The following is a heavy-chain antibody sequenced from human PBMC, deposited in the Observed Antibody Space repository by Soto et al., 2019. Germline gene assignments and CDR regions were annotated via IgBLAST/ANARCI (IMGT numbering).Heavy chain of an antibody. V-gene: IGHV1-18*04. CDR2: ISAYNGNT. CDR3: ARDRRLGYCTNGVCSNWFDP. Sequence: ASVKVSCKASGYTFTSYGISWLRQAPGQGLEWMGWISAYNGNTNYAQKLQGRVTMTTDTSTSTAYMELRSLRSDDTAVYYCARDRRLGYCTNGVCSNWFDPWGQGTLVTVSS. CDR1: GYTFTSYG. D-gene: IGHD2-8*01. J-gene: IGHJ5*02.